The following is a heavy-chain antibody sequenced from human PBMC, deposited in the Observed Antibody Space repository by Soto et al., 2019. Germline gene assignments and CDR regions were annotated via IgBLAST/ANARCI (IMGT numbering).Heavy chain of an antibody. CDR1: GFTFSSYW. Sequence: PGGSLRLSCAACGFTFSSYWISWVRQAPGKGLEWVANIKQDGSENYYVDSVRGRFTISRDNAKNSLYLQMNSLRAEDTAVYYCVRDFQGSYGYGPFDYSGQGSLVNVSS. J-gene: IGHJ4*02. D-gene: IGHD5-18*01. CDR3: VRDFQGSYGYGPFDY. V-gene: IGHV3-7*03. CDR2: IKQDGSEN.